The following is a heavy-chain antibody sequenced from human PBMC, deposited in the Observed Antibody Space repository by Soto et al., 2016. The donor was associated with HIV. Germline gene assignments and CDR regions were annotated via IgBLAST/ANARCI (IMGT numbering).Heavy chain of an antibody. CDR2: ISWNSGSI. D-gene: IGHD1-26*01. V-gene: IGHV3-9*03. CDR1: GFTFDDYA. CDR3: AKARVGATSRGGFDYFDY. J-gene: IGHJ4*02. Sequence: EVQLVESGGGLVQPGRSLRLSCAASGFTFDDYAMYWVRQAPGKGLEWVSGISWNSGSIGYADSVKGRFTISRDNAKNSLYLQMNSLRAEDMALYYCAKARVGATSRGGFDYFDYWAREPWSPSPQ.